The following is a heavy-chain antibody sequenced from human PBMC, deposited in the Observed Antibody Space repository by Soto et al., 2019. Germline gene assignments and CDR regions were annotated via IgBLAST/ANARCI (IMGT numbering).Heavy chain of an antibody. Sequence: QVQLVQSGAEVKKPGSSVKVSCKASGGTFSSYAISWVRQAPGQGLEWMGGIIPIIGTANYAQTFQGRVKITADESTSTACIELSGLRSEDTAVYYCARAGDDYGGNDAFDIWGQGTMVTVSS. V-gene: IGHV1-69*01. CDR2: IIPIIGTA. D-gene: IGHD4-17*01. CDR1: GGTFSSYA. J-gene: IGHJ3*02. CDR3: ARAGDDYGGNDAFDI.